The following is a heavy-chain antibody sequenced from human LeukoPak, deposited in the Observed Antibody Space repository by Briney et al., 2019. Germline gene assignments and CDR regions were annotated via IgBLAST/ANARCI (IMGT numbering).Heavy chain of an antibody. CDR3: ARHRGYYGSGSYFNMRDALDI. V-gene: IGHV4-34*01. D-gene: IGHD3-10*01. Sequence: PSETLSLTCAVYGGSFSDYYWSWLRQPPGKGLEWIGEINHSGSTYYNPFLKRRVTISVDTSKNQFSLKLSSVTVADTAVYYCARHRGYYGSGSYFNMRDALDIWGQGTMVTVSS. CDR1: GGSFSDYY. J-gene: IGHJ3*02. CDR2: INHSGST.